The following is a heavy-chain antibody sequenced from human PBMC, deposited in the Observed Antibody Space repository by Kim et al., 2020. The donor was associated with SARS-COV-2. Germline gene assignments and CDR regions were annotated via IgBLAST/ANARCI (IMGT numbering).Heavy chain of an antibody. CDR2: INTKKGDT. CDR3: VRGTWGDVNDY. CDR1: DYSFSGSG. Sequence: ATVKVSCKTSDYSFSGSGFSWVRQAPGQGLEWMGWINTKKGDTNYVQKFQDRVTMTTDSSTTTAYMELRSLKSDDTAFYYCVRGTWGDVNDYWGPGTLVTFSS. D-gene: IGHD3-10*01. V-gene: IGHV1-18*01. J-gene: IGHJ4*02.